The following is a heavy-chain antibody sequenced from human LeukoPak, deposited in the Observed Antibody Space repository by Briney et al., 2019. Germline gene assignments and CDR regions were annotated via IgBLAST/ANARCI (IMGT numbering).Heavy chain of an antibody. CDR1: GFTFFSYT. V-gene: IGHV3-7*01. D-gene: IGHD5-24*01. J-gene: IGHJ4*02. CDR3: AREGREQPHPGGFDY. CDR2: IKQDGSEK. Sequence: GGSLRLSCAASGFTFFSYTMSWVRQAPGKGLEWVANIKQDGSEKYYVDSVKGRFTISRDNAKNSLYLQMNSLRAEDTAVYYCAREGREQPHPGGFDYWGQGTLVTVSS.